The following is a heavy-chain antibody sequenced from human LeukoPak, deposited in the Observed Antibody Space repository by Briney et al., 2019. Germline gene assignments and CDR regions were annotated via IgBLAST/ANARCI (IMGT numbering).Heavy chain of an antibody. D-gene: IGHD2-21*01. V-gene: IGHV3-30*02. J-gene: IGHJ4*02. CDR1: GFTFRSYG. Sequence: SGGSLRLSCAASGFTFRSYGMHWVRQAPGKGLEWVTFIGYDGSNKYYADSVKGRFTISRDNSKNTLYLQMNSLRAEDTAVYYCAKDRVMTYFDYWGQGTLVTVSS. CDR2: IGYDGSNK. CDR3: AKDRVMTYFDY.